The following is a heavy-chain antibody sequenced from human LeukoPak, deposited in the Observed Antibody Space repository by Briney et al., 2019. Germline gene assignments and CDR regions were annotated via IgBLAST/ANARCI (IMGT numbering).Heavy chain of an antibody. V-gene: IGHV3-23*01. J-gene: IGHJ4*02. Sequence: GGSLRLSCAVSGFIFSSYAMSWVRQAPGKGLEWVSAISGSGGSTYYAASVKGRFTISRDNSKNTLYLQMNSLRAEDTAVYYCAKDRGALRFLEWLLLDYWGQGTLVTVSS. CDR3: AKDRGALRFLEWLLLDY. D-gene: IGHD3-3*01. CDR1: GFIFSSYA. CDR2: ISGSGGST.